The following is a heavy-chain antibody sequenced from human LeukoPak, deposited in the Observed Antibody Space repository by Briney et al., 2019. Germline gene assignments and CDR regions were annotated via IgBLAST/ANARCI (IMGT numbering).Heavy chain of an antibody. V-gene: IGHV3-23*01. Sequence: GGSLRLSCAASGFTFSIYAMSWVRQAPGKGLEWVSAITGSGGHTYYADSVKGRFTISRDNSKNTLYLQINSLRAEDTAVYYCAKSEWELLRGFDYWGQGTLVTVSS. D-gene: IGHD1-26*01. CDR1: GFTFSIYA. CDR2: ITGSGGHT. CDR3: AKSEWELLRGFDY. J-gene: IGHJ4*02.